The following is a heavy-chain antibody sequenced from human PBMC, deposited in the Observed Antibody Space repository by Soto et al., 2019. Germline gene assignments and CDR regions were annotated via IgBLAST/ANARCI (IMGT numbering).Heavy chain of an antibody. J-gene: IGHJ6*02. CDR2: IKQDGSEK. V-gene: IGHV3-7*01. CDR3: ARDCTMVRGVFWGDTYYGMDV. D-gene: IGHD3-10*01. CDR1: GFTFSSYW. Sequence: GGSLRLSCAASGFTFSSYWMSWVRQAPGKGLEWVANIKQDGSEKYYVDSVKGRFTISRDNAKNSLYLQMNSLRAEDTAVYYCARDCTMVRGVFWGDTYYGMDVWGQGTTVTVSS.